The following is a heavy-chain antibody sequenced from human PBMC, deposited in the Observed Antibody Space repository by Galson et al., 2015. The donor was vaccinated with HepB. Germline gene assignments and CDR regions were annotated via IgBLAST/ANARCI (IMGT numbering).Heavy chain of an antibody. CDR3: VRENIAASMDV. Sequence: SPRLSCAASGFTFSNYWMHWVRQAPGTGLVWVSRINGALTITNYADSVKGKFTISRDNARNTLYLQMNSLRVEDTAVYYCVRENIAASMDVWGKGTTVTVSS. D-gene: IGHD6-13*01. CDR2: INGALTIT. V-gene: IGHV3-74*01. CDR1: GFTFSNYW. J-gene: IGHJ6*03.